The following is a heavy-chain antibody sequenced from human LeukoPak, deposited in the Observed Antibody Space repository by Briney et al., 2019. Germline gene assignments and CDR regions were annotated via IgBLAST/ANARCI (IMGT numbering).Heavy chain of an antibody. CDR1: GGTFSSDA. CDR3: ARDWMGRDVAVAGPYDY. D-gene: IGHD6-19*01. V-gene: IGHV1-69*05. J-gene: IGHJ4*02. CDR2: IIAIFGTA. Sequence: GASVKVSCKASGGTFSSDAISWVRQAPGQGREWMGRIIAIFGTANSAQKFQGRVTITTDEATTTAYMELSSLRSEDTAVYYCARDWMGRDVAVAGPYDYWGQGTLVTVSS.